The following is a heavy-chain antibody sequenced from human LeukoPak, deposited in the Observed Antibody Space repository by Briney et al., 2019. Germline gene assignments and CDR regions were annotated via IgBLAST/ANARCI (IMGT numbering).Heavy chain of an antibody. Sequence: GGSLRLSCAASGFTFSSYAMHWVRQAPGKGLEWVAVISYDGSNKYYADSVKGRFTISRDNSKNTLYLQMNSLRAEDTAVYYCARRFRPGVAVAGYFDYWGQGTLVTVSS. V-gene: IGHV3-30-3*01. CDR3: ARRFRPGVAVAGYFDY. CDR1: GFTFSSYA. D-gene: IGHD6-19*01. J-gene: IGHJ4*02. CDR2: ISYDGSNK.